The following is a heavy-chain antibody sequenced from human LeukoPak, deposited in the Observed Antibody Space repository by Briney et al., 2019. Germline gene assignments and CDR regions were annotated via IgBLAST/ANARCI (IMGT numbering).Heavy chain of an antibody. CDR3: ASTRGVTVTLFEY. V-gene: IGHV3-23*01. CDR2: ISGSGSST. CDR1: GFTFSSYV. J-gene: IGHJ4*02. Sequence: GGSLRLSCAASGFTFSSYVMSWVRQAPGKGLEWVSGISGSGSSTYYADFVKGRFTISRDNSKNTLYVQMNSLRAEDTAVYYCASTRGVTVTLFEYWGQGILVTVSS. D-gene: IGHD4-17*01.